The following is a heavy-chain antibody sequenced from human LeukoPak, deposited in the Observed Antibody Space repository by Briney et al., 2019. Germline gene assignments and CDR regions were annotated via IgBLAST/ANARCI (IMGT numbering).Heavy chain of an antibody. D-gene: IGHD3-22*01. CDR2: IYPGDSDT. CDR1: GSSITSYW. V-gene: IGHV5-51*01. Sequence: GAFLKTSCKGSGSSITSYWIGWGRHMPGKRVEWRWIIYPGDSDTRYSPSFQGQVTISTDKSISTAYLQWSSLKASDTAMYYCARSPLDYYDSSGYGEYFQHWGQGTLVTVSS. CDR3: ARSPLDYYDSSGYGEYFQH. J-gene: IGHJ1*01.